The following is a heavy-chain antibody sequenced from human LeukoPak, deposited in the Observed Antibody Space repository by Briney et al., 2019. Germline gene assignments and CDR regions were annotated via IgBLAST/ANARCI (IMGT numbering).Heavy chain of an antibody. Sequence: GGSLRLSCSASGFTFYRSGICWVREAPGKGVWRGANIKHEGSEKYYVDSVKGRFTISRDNAKNSLYLQMKSLRAEDTAVYYCARELGDIVASSYYYYYYGMDVWGQGTMVTVSS. J-gene: IGHJ6*02. CDR3: ARELGDIVASSYYYYYYGMDV. D-gene: IGHD5-12*01. CDR2: IKHEGSEK. CDR1: GFTFYRSG. V-gene: IGHV3-7*01.